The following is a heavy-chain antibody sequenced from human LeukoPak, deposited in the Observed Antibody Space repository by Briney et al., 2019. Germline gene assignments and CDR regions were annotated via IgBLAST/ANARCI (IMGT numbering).Heavy chain of an antibody. J-gene: IGHJ3*02. Sequence: ASVKVSRKASGYTFTGYYMHWVRQAPGQGPEWMGWINPNSGGTNYAQKLQGRVTMTTDTSTSTAYMELRSLRASDTAMYYCARIYSGYDSSAFDIWGQGTMVTVSS. D-gene: IGHD5-12*01. CDR2: INPNSGGT. V-gene: IGHV1-2*02. CDR3: ARIYSGYDSSAFDI. CDR1: GYTFTGYY.